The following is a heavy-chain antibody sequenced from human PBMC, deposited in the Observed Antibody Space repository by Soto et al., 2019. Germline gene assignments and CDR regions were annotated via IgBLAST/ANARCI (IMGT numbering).Heavy chain of an antibody. V-gene: IGHV3-30-3*01. D-gene: IGHD6-6*01. CDR1: GFTFSSYA. Sequence: QVQLVESGGGVVQPGRSLRLSCAASGFTFSSYAMHWVRQAPGKGLEWVAVISYDGSNKYYVDSVKGRFTISRDNSKNTLYLQMNSLRAEDTAVYYCARVKQLAMGYFQHWGQGTLVTVSS. CDR2: ISYDGSNK. CDR3: ARVKQLAMGYFQH. J-gene: IGHJ1*01.